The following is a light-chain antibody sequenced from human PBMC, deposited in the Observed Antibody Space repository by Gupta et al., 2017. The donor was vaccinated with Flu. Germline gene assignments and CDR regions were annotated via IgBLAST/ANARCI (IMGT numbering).Light chain of an antibody. CDR1: SSDVGANNF. J-gene: IGLJ1*01. Sequence: QSAPTQHRSVSASPGQSVTISCTGTSSDVGANNFVSWYQQHPGKAPRLVIYDVINRPSGVPNRFSGSKSGNTASLTISGLQADDEADYYCYSYAGRYPHLFGSGTKVTVL. CDR3: YSYAGRYPHL. V-gene: IGLV2-11*01. CDR2: DVI.